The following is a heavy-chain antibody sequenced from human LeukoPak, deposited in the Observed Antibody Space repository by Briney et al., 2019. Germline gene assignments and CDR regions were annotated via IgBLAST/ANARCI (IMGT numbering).Heavy chain of an antibody. CDR3: ARAKRNGFDI. V-gene: IGHV3-7*04. CDR1: GFTFGNFW. J-gene: IGHJ3*02. Sequence: GGSLRLSCAASGFTFGNFWMSWVRQAPGRGLQWVASMKGDGSHIYYVDSVKGRFTISRDNARNSLYLQMNSLRAEDTAVYYCARAKRNGFDIWGQGTMVTVSS. CDR2: MKGDGSHI.